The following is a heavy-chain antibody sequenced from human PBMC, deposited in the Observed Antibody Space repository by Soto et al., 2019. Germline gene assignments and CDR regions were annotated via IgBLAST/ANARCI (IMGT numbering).Heavy chain of an antibody. CDR3: ARGSGYSYELVF. CDR1: GGSISSGGYS. V-gene: IGHV4-30-2*01. Sequence: PSETLSLTCAVSGGSISSGGYSWSWIRQPPGKGLEWIGYIYHSGSTYYNPSLKSRVTISVDRSKNQFSLKLSSVTAADTAVYYCARGSGYSYELVFRGQRTLVTVSS. D-gene: IGHD5-18*01. CDR2: IYHSGST. J-gene: IGHJ4*02.